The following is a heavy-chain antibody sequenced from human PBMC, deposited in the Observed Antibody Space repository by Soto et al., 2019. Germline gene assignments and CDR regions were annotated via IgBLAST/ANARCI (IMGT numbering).Heavy chain of an antibody. V-gene: IGHV3-74*01. CDR2: IRHDGADS. J-gene: IGHJ4*02. D-gene: IGHD3-10*01. CDR3: AADLVAGSGSLGR. Sequence: EVQLVESGGGSAQPGGSLRLSCAASGFTFSSRWMHWVRQDPGKGLQWVSRIRHDGADSNYADFVGGRFTISRDNTKNTLHLQMNSLRAEDTAVYFCAADLVAGSGSLGRWGQGTLVTVSS. CDR1: GFTFSSRW.